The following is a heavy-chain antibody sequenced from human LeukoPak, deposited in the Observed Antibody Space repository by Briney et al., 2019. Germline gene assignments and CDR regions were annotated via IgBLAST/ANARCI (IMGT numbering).Heavy chain of an antibody. J-gene: IGHJ6*03. V-gene: IGHV4-34*01. CDR3: ARGAPVPARYYYYYYYMDV. Sequence: SETLSLTCAVYGGSFSGYYWSWIRQPPGKGLEWIGEINHSGSTNYNPSLKSRVTISVDKSKNQFSLKLSSVTAADTAVYYCARGAPVPARYYYYYYYMDVWGKGTTVTVSS. CDR1: GGSFSGYY. CDR2: INHSGST. D-gene: IGHD2-2*01.